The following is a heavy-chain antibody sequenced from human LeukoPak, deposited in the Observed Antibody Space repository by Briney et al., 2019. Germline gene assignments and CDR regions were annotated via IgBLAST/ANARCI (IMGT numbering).Heavy chain of an antibody. CDR2: INHSGST. CDR1: GGSFSGYY. CDR3: ARGRHAFDI. V-gene: IGHV4-34*01. J-gene: IGHJ3*02. Sequence: SETLSLICAVYGGSFSGYYWSWIRQPPGKGLEWIGEINHSGSTNYNPSLKSRVTISVDTSKNQFSLKLSSVTAADTAVYYCARGRHAFDIWGQGTMVTVSS.